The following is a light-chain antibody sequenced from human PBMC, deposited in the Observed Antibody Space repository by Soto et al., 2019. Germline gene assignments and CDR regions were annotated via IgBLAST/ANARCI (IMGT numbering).Light chain of an antibody. CDR2: STS. CDR1: SGSVSTRYY. V-gene: IGLV8-61*01. CDR3: VRYMGSGIWV. J-gene: IGLJ3*02. Sequence: QTVVTQAPSFSVSPGGTVTLTCGVSSGSVSTRYYPSWYQQTPGQAPRTLIYSTSTRSSGVPDRFSGSIVGNKAALTISGAQADDESDYYCVRYMGSGIWVFGGGTKLTVL.